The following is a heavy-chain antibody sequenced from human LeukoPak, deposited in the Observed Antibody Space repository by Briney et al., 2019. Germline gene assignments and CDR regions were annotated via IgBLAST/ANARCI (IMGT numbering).Heavy chain of an antibody. V-gene: IGHV1-2*02. J-gene: IGHJ4*02. Sequence: GASVKVSCKASGYTFTGYYMHWVRQAPGQGLEWMGWINPNSGGTNYAQKFQGRVTMARDTSISTAYMELSRLRSDDTAVYYCARDQSYNWNYHYWGQGTLVTVSS. CDR2: INPNSGGT. CDR3: ARDQSYNWNYHY. CDR1: GYTFTGYY. D-gene: IGHD1-7*01.